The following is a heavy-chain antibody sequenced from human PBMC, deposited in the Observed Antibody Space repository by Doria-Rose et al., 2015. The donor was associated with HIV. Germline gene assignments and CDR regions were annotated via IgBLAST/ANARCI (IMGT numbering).Heavy chain of an antibody. V-gene: IGHV2-26*01. Sequence: QVTLKESGPVLVKPTETPTLTCTVSGVSLSSPGMGVSWIRQPPGKALEWLANTFSDDQRSYPTSLNSRLTISRGASKSQVVLTMTDMDPVDTATYYCARIKSSRWYHKYYFDFWGQGTLVIVSA. J-gene: IGHJ4*02. CDR1: GVSLSSPGMG. CDR3: ARIKSSRWYHKYYFDF. D-gene: IGHD6-13*01. CDR2: TFSDDQR.